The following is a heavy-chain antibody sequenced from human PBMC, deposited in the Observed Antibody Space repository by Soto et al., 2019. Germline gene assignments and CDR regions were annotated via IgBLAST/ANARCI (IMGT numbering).Heavy chain of an antibody. D-gene: IGHD1-26*01. CDR2: IYPGDSDT. CDR1: GYSFTSYW. J-gene: IGHJ6*02. V-gene: IGHV5-51*01. CDR3: ARRLYSGSYYRYYYGMDG. Sequence: GESLKISCKGSGYSFTSYWIGWVRQMPGKGLEWMGIIYPGDSDTRYSPSFQGQVTISADKSIRTAYLQWSSLKASDTAMYYCARRLYSGSYYRYYYGMDGWGQGTTVTVSS.